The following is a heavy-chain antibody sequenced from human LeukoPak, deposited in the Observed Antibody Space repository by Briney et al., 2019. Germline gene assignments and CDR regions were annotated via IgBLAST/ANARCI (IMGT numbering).Heavy chain of an antibody. CDR3: ARALGMAVAGSLDY. CDR1: GGSISSYY. J-gene: IGHJ4*02. D-gene: IGHD6-19*01. Sequence: SETLSLTCTVSGGSISSYYWSWIRQPPGKGLEWIGYIYYSGSTNYNPSLKSRVTISVDTSKNQFSLKLSSVTAADTAVYYCARALGMAVAGSLDYWGQGTLVTVSS. V-gene: IGHV4-59*01. CDR2: IYYSGST.